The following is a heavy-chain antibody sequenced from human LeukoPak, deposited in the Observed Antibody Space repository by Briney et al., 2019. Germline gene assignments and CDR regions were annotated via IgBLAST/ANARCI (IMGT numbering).Heavy chain of an antibody. V-gene: IGHV4-34*01. CDR2: INHSGST. D-gene: IGHD6-19*01. Sequence: SETLSLTCAVYGGSFSGYYWSWIRQPPGKGLEWIGKINHSGSTNYNPSLKSRVTISVDTSKNQFSLKLSSVTAADTAVYYCAREVAGIEAYGMDVWGQGTTVTVSS. CDR3: AREVAGIEAYGMDV. J-gene: IGHJ6*02. CDR1: GGSFSGYY.